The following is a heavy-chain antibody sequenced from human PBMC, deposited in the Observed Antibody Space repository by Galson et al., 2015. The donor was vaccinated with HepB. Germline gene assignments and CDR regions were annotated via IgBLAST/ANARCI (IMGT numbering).Heavy chain of an antibody. D-gene: IGHD3-3*01. J-gene: IGHJ4*02. Sequence: SVNVSCKASGYTFTNYGINWVRQAPGQGLEWLGGIIPISGTTNYAQKFQGRVTLIADKSTSTAYMELSSLTSEDTAVYFCARAVPESFDFWSGYSHFDSWGQGTVVTVSS. CDR2: IIPISGTT. CDR1: GYTFTNYG. V-gene: IGHV1-69*06. CDR3: ARAVPESFDFWSGYSHFDS.